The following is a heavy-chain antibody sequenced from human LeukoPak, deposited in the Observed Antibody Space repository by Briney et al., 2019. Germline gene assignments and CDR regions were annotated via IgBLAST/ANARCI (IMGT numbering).Heavy chain of an antibody. Sequence: GGSLRLSCAASGFTFGGYGMHWVRQAPGKGLEWVAVIWYDGGNKYYADSVKGRFTISRDNSKNTLYLQMNSLRAEDTAVYYCALCGASYYVVDYWGQGTLVTVSS. CDR3: ALCGASYYVVDY. V-gene: IGHV3-33*01. CDR1: GFTFGGYG. CDR2: IWYDGGNK. D-gene: IGHD1-26*01. J-gene: IGHJ4*02.